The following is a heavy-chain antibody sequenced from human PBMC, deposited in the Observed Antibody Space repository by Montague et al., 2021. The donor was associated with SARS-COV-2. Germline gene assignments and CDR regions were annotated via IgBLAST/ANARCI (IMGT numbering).Heavy chain of an antibody. CDR2: IYYSGRT. CDR3: ARWGLYGGNPGDGAFDI. J-gene: IGHJ3*02. Sequence: SETLSLTCTVSGGSISSYYWSWIRQPPGKGLEWIGYIYYSGRTNYNPPXXSRVTISVDTSKNQFPLKLSSVTAADTAVYYCARWGLYGGNPGDGAFDIWGQGTMVTVSS. CDR1: GGSISSYY. D-gene: IGHD4-23*01. V-gene: IGHV4-59*01.